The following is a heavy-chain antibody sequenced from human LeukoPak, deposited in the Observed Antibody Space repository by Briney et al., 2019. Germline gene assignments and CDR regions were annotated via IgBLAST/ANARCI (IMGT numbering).Heavy chain of an antibody. CDR3: ARENCDSTTCYKTIDY. V-gene: IGHV3-21*01. CDR2: ISSSSSYI. D-gene: IGHD2-2*02. J-gene: IGHJ4*02. CDR1: GFTFSSYS. Sequence: GGSLRLSCAASGFTFSSYSMNWVRQAPGKGLEWVSSISSSSSYIYYADSVKGRFAISRDNAKNSLYLQMGSLRAEDMAVYYCARENCDSTTCYKTIDYWGQGTLVTVSS.